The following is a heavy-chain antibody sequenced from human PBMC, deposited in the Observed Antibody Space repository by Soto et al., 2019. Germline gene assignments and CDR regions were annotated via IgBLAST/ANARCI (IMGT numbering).Heavy chain of an antibody. D-gene: IGHD2-21*01. Sequence: SETLSLTCIVSGGYITSNYWSWIRQPPGQGLEWIGYIYYSGSTNYNPSLKSRVTISVDTSKSQFSLKLSSVTAAATAVYYCTRGGDAYKNGPWGQGTLVTVSS. CDR1: GGYITSNY. CDR2: IYYSGST. CDR3: TRGGDAYKNGP. V-gene: IGHV4-59*08. J-gene: IGHJ5*02.